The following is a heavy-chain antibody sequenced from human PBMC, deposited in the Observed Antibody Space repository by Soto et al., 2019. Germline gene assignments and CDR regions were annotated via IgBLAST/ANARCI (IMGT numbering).Heavy chain of an antibody. CDR1: GYSFTTYW. CDR3: ARQRTNWFDP. J-gene: IGHJ5*02. V-gene: IGHV5-51*01. Sequence: PGESLKISCKGSGYSFTTYWLAWWRQMPGKGLEWMGIIYPGDSDTRYSPSFQGQVTISADKSISTAYLQWSSLKASDTAMYYCARQRTNWFDPWGQGTLVTVSS. CDR2: IYPGDSDT.